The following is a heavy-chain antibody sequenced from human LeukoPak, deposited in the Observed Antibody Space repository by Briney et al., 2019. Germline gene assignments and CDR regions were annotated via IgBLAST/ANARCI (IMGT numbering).Heavy chain of an antibody. CDR2: IYTSGST. CDR1: GGSISSGSYY. J-gene: IGHJ4*02. V-gene: IGHV4-61*02. Sequence: PSETLSLTCTVSGGSISSGSYYWSWIRQPAGKGLEWIGRIYTSGSTNYNPSLKSRVTISVDTSKNQFSLNLSSVTAADTAVYYCAREGTRIGTFDYWGQGTLVTVSS. D-gene: IGHD1-26*01. CDR3: AREGTRIGTFDY.